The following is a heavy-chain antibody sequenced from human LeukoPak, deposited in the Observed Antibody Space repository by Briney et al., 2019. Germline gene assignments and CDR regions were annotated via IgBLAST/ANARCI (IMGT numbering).Heavy chain of an antibody. CDR2: IDRDGGNT. V-gene: IGHV3-74*01. Sequence: GGSLRLSCAASGFTFNTYWMHWVRQAPGQGLAWVSQIDRDGGNTAYADSVKGRFTISRDNAKNTLYLQMNSLRAEDTAVYYCARGNSVRLGTFDSWGQGTVVTVSS. CDR3: ARGNSVRLGTFDS. J-gene: IGHJ4*02. D-gene: IGHD3-16*01. CDR1: GFTFNTYW.